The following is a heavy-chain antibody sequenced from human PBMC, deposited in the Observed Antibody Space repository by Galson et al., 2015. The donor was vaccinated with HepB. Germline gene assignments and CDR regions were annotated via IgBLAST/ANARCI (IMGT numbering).Heavy chain of an antibody. D-gene: IGHD1-26*01. J-gene: IGHJ6*02. Sequence: SVKVSCKVSGYTLTEFSMYWVRQAPGKGLEWMGWINPFSGGTNFAQKFQGRVTMTRDTSISTVFMELSRLGSDDTAIYYCARSIVGTTFFYYGVDLWGQGTTVTVSS. V-gene: IGHV1-2*02. CDR3: ARSIVGTTFFYYGVDL. CDR1: GYTLTEFS. CDR2: INPFSGGT.